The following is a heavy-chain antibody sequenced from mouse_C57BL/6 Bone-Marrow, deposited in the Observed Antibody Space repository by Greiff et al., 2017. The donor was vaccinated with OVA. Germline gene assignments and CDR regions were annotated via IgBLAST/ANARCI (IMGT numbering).Heavy chain of an antibody. D-gene: IGHD1-1*01. V-gene: IGHV1-54*01. CDR3: ARSSTVPFDY. J-gene: IGHJ2*01. Sequence: QVQLKESGAELVRPGTSVKVSCKASGYAFTNYLIEWVKQRPGQGLEWIGVINPGSGGTNYNEKFKGKGTLTADKSSSTAYMQLSSLTSEDSAVYFCARSSTVPFDYWGQGTTLTVSS. CDR1: GYAFTNYL. CDR2: INPGSGGT.